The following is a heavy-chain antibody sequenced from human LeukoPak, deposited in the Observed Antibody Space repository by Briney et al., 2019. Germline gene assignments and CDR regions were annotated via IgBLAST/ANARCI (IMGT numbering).Heavy chain of an antibody. CDR2: ISSTSSSL. Sequence: GGSLRLSCVASGFTFSSYSMNWVRQAPGKGLEWVSCISSTSSSLYYAESVRGRFTISRDNAKNSLYLQMNSLRAEDTAVYYCAKGYYDYVWGSYYFDYWGQGTLVTVSS. CDR1: GFTFSSYS. V-gene: IGHV3-21*01. J-gene: IGHJ4*02. CDR3: AKGYYDYVWGSYYFDY. D-gene: IGHD3-16*01.